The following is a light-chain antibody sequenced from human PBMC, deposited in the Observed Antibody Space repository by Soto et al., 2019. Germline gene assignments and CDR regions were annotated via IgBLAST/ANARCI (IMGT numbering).Light chain of an antibody. Sequence: EIVLTQSSGTLSLSPGARATLSCRASQSVSSSYLAWYQQKPGQAPRLLIYGASSRATGIPDRFSGSGSGTDFTLTISRLEPEDFAVFYCQFYGGSTGTFGQGTKVDIK. V-gene: IGKV3-20*01. CDR3: QFYGGSTGT. J-gene: IGKJ1*01. CDR1: QSVSSSY. CDR2: GAS.